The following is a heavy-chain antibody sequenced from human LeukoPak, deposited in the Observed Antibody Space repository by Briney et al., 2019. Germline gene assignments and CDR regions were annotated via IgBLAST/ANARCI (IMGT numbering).Heavy chain of an antibody. CDR2: IYYSGST. V-gene: IGHV4-59*01. J-gene: IGHJ5*02. D-gene: IGHD3-10*01. CDR1: GGSISSYY. Sequence: SETLSLTCTVSGGSISSYYWSWIRQPPGKGLEWIGYIYYSGSTNYNPSLKSRVTISVDTSKNQFSLKLSSVTAADTAVYYCARIRIIYYGSGSYYPKGFDPWGQGTLVTVSS. CDR3: ARIRIIYYGSGSYYPKGFDP.